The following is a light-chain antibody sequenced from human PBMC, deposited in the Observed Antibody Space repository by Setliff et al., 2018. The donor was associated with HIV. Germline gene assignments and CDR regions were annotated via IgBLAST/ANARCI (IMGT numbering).Light chain of an antibody. CDR3: QQYYTTPYS. CDR1: QTVFFSSNNKNY. V-gene: IGKV4-1*01. J-gene: IGKJ2*03. CDR2: WAS. Sequence: DIVMTQSPDSLAVSLGERATINCKSSQTVFFSSNNKNYLAWYQQKPGQPPKLVIYWASTRGPGVPDRFSGSGSGADFTLSISSLQAEDVAVYYCQQYYTTPYSFGQGTKVDIK.